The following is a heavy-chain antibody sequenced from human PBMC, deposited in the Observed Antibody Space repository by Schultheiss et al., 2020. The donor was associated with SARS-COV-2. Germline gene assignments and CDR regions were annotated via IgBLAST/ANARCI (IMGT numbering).Heavy chain of an antibody. V-gene: IGHV4-59*12. CDR2: IYYSGST. Sequence: SETLSLTCTVSGDSISSYYWSWIRQPPGKGLECIGYIYYSGSTNYNPSLKSRVTMSVDTSKNQFSLKLSSVTAADTAVYYCASEEPAASFDYWGQGTLVTVSS. J-gene: IGHJ4*02. D-gene: IGHD2-2*01. CDR1: GDSISSYY. CDR3: ASEEPAASFDY.